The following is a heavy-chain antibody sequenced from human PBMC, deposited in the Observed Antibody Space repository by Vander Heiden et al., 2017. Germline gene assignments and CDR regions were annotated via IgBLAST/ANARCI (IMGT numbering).Heavy chain of an antibody. J-gene: IGHJ2*01. Sequence: EVQVLESGGGLVQPGGSLRLSCAASGFTFSSYAMNWVRQAPGKGLEWVSAISGSGGSAFYADSVKGRFTISRDNSKNTLYLQMNSLRAEDTAVYYCAKCSRGYWYFDLWGRGTLVTVSS. CDR2: ISGSGGSA. CDR3: AKCSRGYWYFDL. CDR1: GFTFSSYA. V-gene: IGHV3-23*01.